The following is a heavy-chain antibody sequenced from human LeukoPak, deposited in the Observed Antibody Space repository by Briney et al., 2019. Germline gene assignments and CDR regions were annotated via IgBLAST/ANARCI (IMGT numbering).Heavy chain of an antibody. CDR3: ARHAGGISATGTRPFDY. CDR2: IYYSGST. V-gene: IGHV4-39*01. Sequence: SETLSLTCTVSGASFSSSTYYWGWIRQPPGKGLEWIGSIYYSGSTYYNPSLKSRVTMSVDTSKNRFSLKLSSVTAADTAVYYCARHAGGISATGTRPFDYWGQGTLVAVSS. CDR1: GASFSSSTYY. D-gene: IGHD6-13*01. J-gene: IGHJ4*02.